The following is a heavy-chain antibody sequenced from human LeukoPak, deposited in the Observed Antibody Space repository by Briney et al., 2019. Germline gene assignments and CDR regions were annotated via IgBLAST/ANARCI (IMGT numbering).Heavy chain of an antibody. V-gene: IGHV3-72*01. Sequence: GGPLRLSCAASGFTFSDYYMSWIRQAPGKGLEWVGRTRNKANSYTTEYAASVKGRFTISRDDSKNSLYLQMNSLKTEDTAVYYCARASYDFWSGYYYSDYYYMDVWGKGTTVTVSS. CDR3: ARASYDFWSGYYYSDYYYMDV. CDR2: TRNKANSYTT. D-gene: IGHD3-3*01. CDR1: GFTFSDYY. J-gene: IGHJ6*03.